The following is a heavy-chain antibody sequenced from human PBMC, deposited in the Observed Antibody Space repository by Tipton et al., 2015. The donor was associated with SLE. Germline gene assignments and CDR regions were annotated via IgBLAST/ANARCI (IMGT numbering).Heavy chain of an antibody. Sequence: SLRLSCVASRFTFTSYGMHWVRQAPGKGLEWVAFIRYDGSNKYYADSVKGRFTISRDNSKNTLYLQMNSLRAEDTAVYYCAKEGLEPWAFDIWGQGTMVTVSS. CDR2: IRYDGSNK. CDR3: AKEGLEPWAFDI. CDR1: RFTFTSYG. V-gene: IGHV3-30*02. J-gene: IGHJ3*02. D-gene: IGHD1-1*01.